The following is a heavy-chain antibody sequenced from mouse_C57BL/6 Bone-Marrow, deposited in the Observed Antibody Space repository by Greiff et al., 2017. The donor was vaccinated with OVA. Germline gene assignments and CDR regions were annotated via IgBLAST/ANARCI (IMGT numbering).Heavy chain of an antibody. CDR2: ISSGSSTI. V-gene: IGHV5-17*01. D-gene: IGHD3-3*01. CDR3: ARPGLGTFAY. J-gene: IGHJ3*01. Sequence: EVKLMESGGGLVKPGGSRKLSCAASGFTFSDYGMHWVRQAPEKGLEWVAYISSGSSTIYYADTVKGRFTISRDNAKNTLFLQMTSLRSEDTAMYYCARPGLGTFAYWGQGTLVTVSA. CDR1: GFTFSDYG.